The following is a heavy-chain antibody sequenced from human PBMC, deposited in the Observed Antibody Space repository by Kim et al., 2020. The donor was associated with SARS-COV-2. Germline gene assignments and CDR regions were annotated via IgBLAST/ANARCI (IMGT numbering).Heavy chain of an antibody. D-gene: IGHD6-13*01. Sequence: GGSLRLSCVASGFTFSSYAMSWVRQAPGKGLEWVSAVGRGADTHYADSVKGRLTISRDNSKSTLYLQMKSLRVEDTAAYYCAKPRPHGTTWYGGIDYWG. J-gene: IGHJ4*01. V-gene: IGHV3-23*01. CDR2: VGRGADT. CDR1: GFTFSSYA. CDR3: AKPRPHGTTWYGGIDY.